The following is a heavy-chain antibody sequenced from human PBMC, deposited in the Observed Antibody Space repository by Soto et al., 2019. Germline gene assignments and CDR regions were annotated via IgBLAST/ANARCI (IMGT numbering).Heavy chain of an antibody. D-gene: IGHD2-2*01. Sequence: SETLSLTCVVTGYWISSSFYWGWIRQPPGKGLEWIGSLYHNESTYYDPSLKSRVTISVETSRNQFSLKLRSVTAADTAVYFCASPSAAYCSDTSCYVATFHYWGQGIMVTVSS. CDR3: ASPSAAYCSDTSCYVATFHY. J-gene: IGHJ4*02. CDR2: LYHNEST. CDR1: GYWISSSFY. V-gene: IGHV4-38-2*01.